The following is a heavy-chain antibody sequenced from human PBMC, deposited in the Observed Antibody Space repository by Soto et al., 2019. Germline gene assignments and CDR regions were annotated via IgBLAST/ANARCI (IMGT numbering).Heavy chain of an antibody. CDR3: ARSSALYSYGEQNY. Sequence: QVQLVQSGAEVKKPGSSVTVSCKASGGTFSSYAISWVRQAPGQGLEWVAGIIPIFGTANNAQKFQGRVTITAAESTSTAYMELSSLRSEDTAVYYCARSSALYSYGEQNYWGQGTLVTVSS. CDR2: IIPIFGTA. D-gene: IGHD5-18*01. V-gene: IGHV1-69*12. CDR1: GGTFSSYA. J-gene: IGHJ4*02.